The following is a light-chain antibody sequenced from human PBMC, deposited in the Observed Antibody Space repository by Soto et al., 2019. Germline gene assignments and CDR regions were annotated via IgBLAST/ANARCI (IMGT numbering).Light chain of an antibody. CDR3: GTWVGIPSVVV. Sequence: QSVLTQPPSVSAAPGQKVTISCSGSSSNIGNNYVSWYQQLPGTAPKLLIYDNNKRPSGIPDRFSGSKSGTSATLGITGLQTGDEADYYCGTWVGIPSVVVFGGGTKLTVL. CDR1: SSNIGNNY. V-gene: IGLV1-51*01. J-gene: IGLJ2*01. CDR2: DNN.